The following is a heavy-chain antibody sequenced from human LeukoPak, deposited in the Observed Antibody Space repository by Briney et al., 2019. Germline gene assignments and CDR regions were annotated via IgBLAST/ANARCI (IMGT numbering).Heavy chain of an antibody. CDR1: GYTFTGYY. CDR3: ARDFRYSGNYWFDP. V-gene: IGHV1-2*06. D-gene: IGHD1-26*01. CDR2: INPNSGGT. J-gene: IGHJ5*02. Sequence: ASVKVSCKASGYTFTGYYMHWVRQAPGQGLEWMGRINPNSGGTNYAQKLQGRVTMTRDTSISTAYMELSMLRSDDTAVYYCARDFRYSGNYWFDPWGQGTLVTVSS.